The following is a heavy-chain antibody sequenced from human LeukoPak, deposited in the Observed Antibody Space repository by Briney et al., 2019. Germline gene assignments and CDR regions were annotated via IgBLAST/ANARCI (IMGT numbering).Heavy chain of an antibody. J-gene: IGHJ4*02. CDR3: ARHYDILTGYLRDAYFDY. D-gene: IGHD3-9*01. CDR1: GGSFSGYY. Sequence: SETLSLTCAVYGGSFSGYYWSWIRQPPGKGLEWIGSIYYSGSTYYNPSLKSRVTISVDTSKNQFSLKLSSVTAADTAVYYCARHYDILTGYLRDAYFDYWGQGTLVTVSS. V-gene: IGHV4-34*01. CDR2: IYYSGST.